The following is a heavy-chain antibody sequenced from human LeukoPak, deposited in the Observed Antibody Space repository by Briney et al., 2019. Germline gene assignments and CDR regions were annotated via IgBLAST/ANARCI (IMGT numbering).Heavy chain of an antibody. CDR2: ISWNSGSI. Sequence: GGSLRLSCAASGFTFDDYAMHWVRQAPGKGLEWVSGISWNSGSIGYADSVKGRFTICRDNAKNSLYLQMNSLRAEDTALYYCAKDKGRYYDSSGYKVGMDVWGQGTTVTVSS. J-gene: IGHJ6*02. CDR1: GFTFDDYA. V-gene: IGHV3-9*01. CDR3: AKDKGRYYDSSGYKVGMDV. D-gene: IGHD3-22*01.